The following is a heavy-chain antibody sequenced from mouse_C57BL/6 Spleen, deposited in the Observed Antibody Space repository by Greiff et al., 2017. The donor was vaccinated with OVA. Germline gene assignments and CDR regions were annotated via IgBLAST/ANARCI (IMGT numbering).Heavy chain of an antibody. CDR3: ARRNYYAMDY. D-gene: IGHD2-1*01. J-gene: IGHJ4*01. CDR1: GYTFTSYW. V-gene: IGHV1-59*01. Sequence: QVQLQPPGAELVRPGTSVKLSCKASGYTFTSYWMHWVKQRPGQGLEWIGVIDPSDSYTNYNQKIKGKATLTVDTSSSTTYMQLSSLTTEDSAVYYCARRNYYAMDYWGQGTSVTVSS. CDR2: IDPSDSYT.